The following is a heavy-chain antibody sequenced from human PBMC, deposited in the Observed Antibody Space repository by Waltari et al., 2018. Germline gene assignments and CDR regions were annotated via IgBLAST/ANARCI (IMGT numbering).Heavy chain of an antibody. Sequence: QVTLRESGPALVKPTQTLTLTCTFSGFSLSTSGMCVSWFRQPPGKALEWLARIDWDDDKYYSTSLKTRLTISKDTSKNQVVLTMTNMDPVDTATYYCARIIYDSSGYGYYFDYWGQGTLVTVSS. CDR1: GFSLSTSGMC. D-gene: IGHD3-22*01. J-gene: IGHJ4*02. V-gene: IGHV2-70*15. CDR2: IDWDDDK. CDR3: ARIIYDSSGYGYYFDY.